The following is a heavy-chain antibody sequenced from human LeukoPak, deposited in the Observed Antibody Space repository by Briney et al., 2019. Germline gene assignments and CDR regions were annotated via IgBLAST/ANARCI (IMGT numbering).Heavy chain of an antibody. CDR1: GGTFSSYA. D-gene: IGHD2-2*01. V-gene: IGHV1-69*13. CDR2: IIPIFGTA. J-gene: IGHJ4*02. CDR3: ARDQELRRYCSSTSCYSAGYFDY. Sequence: SVTVSCKASGGTFSSYAISWVRQAPGQGLEWMGGIIPIFGTANYAQKFQGRVTITADESTSTAYMELSSLRSEDTAVYYCARDQELRRYCSSTSCYSAGYFDYWGQGTLVTVSS.